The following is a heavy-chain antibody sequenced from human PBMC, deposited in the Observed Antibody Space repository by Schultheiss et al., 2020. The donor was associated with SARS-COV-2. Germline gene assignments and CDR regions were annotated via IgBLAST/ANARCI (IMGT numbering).Heavy chain of an antibody. CDR3: ARAGPYYYYYGMDV. Sequence: SETLSLTCTVSGGSISSGSYYWSWIRQPAGKGLEWIGEIHHSGSTYYNPSLKSRVTISVDTSKNQFSLKLSSVTAADTAVYYCARAGPYYYYYGMDVWGQGTTVTVSS. J-gene: IGHJ6*02. V-gene: IGHV4-39*07. CDR2: IHHSGST. CDR1: GGSISSGSYY.